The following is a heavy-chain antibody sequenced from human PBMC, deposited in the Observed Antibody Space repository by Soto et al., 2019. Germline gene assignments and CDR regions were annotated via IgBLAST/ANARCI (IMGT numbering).Heavy chain of an antibody. Sequence: QVQLQQWGAGLLKPSETLSLTCAVYGGSFSGYYWSWIRQPPGKGLEWIGEINHSGSTNYNPSLKSRVTISVDTSKNQFSLKLSSVTAADTAVYYCARGRGYSSGWYLYWGQGTLVTVSS. CDR2: INHSGST. V-gene: IGHV4-34*01. CDR3: ARGRGYSSGWYLY. CDR1: GGSFSGYY. D-gene: IGHD6-19*01. J-gene: IGHJ4*02.